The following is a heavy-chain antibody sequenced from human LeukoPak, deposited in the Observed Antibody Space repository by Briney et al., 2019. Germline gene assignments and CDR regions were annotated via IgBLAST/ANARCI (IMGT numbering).Heavy chain of an antibody. CDR2: ISAYNGNT. CDR3: ARSVSGSSPFYFDC. D-gene: IGHD3-10*01. CDR1: GYIFTTYG. V-gene: IGHV1-18*01. J-gene: IGHJ4*02. Sequence: ASVKVSCKASGYIFTTYGISWVRQAPGQGLGGMGWISAYNGNTNYAQKLQSRVTMTTDTSTSTAYLELRSLRSDDTAVYYCARSVSGSSPFYFDCWGQGTLVTVSS.